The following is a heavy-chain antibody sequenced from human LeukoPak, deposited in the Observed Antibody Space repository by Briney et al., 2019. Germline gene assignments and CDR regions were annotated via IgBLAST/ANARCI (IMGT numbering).Heavy chain of an antibody. D-gene: IGHD1-26*01. CDR1: GGSFSGYY. CDR2: INHSGST. V-gene: IGHV4-34*01. Sequence: PSETLSLTCAVYGGSFSGYYWSWIRQPQGKGLEWIGEINHSGSTNYNPSLKSRVTISVDTSKNQFSLKLSSVTAADTAVYYCARDRYSGSYLYYYGMDVWGQGTTVTVSS. CDR3: ARDRYSGSYLYYYGMDV. J-gene: IGHJ6*02.